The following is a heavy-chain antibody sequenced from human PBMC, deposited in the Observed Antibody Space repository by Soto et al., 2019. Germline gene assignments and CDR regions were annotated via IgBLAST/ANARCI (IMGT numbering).Heavy chain of an antibody. D-gene: IGHD3-3*01. CDR3: AKDLDYDFWSGYGGMDV. CDR1: GFTFSSYA. CDR2: ISGSGGST. V-gene: IGHV3-23*01. J-gene: IGHJ6*02. Sequence: GGSLRLSCAPSGFTFSSYAMSWVRQAPGKGLEWVSAISGSGGSTYYADSVKGRFTISRDNSKNTLYLQMNSLRAEDTAVYYCAKDLDYDFWSGYGGMDVWGQGTTVTVSS.